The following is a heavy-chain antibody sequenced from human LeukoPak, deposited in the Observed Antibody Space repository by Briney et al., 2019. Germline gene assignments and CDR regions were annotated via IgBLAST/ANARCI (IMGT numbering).Heavy chain of an antibody. V-gene: IGHV3-30*02. D-gene: IGHD6-13*01. CDR2: IRYDGNIK. CDR3: ARSSSWYYFDY. J-gene: IGHJ4*02. Sequence: PGGSLRLSCAASGFTFSSYGMHWVRQAPGKGLEWVASIRYDGNIKYYADSVKGRFTISRDNSKNTLYLQMNSLRAEDTAVYYCARSSSWYYFDYWGQGTLVTVSS. CDR1: GFTFSSYG.